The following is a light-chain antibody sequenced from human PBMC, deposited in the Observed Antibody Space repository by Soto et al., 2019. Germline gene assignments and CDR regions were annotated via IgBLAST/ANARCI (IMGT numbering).Light chain of an antibody. Sequence: QSALTQPRSVSESPGQSVTISCTGTSSDVGGYNYVSWYQQHPGKAPKFMIYDVSQRPSGVPDRFSGSKSGNTASLTISGLQAEDEADYYCCSYAGSYTEVFGGGTELTVL. CDR2: DVS. J-gene: IGLJ2*01. CDR1: SSDVGGYNY. V-gene: IGLV2-11*01. CDR3: CSYAGSYTEV.